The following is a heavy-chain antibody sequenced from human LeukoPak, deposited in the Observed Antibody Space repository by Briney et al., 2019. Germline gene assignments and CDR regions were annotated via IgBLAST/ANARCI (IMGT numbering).Heavy chain of an antibody. D-gene: IGHD1-26*01. CDR3: AGSGPGDSERYLLLFDF. J-gene: IGHJ4*02. CDR2: ISAYNGNT. CDR1: GYTFTNYG. V-gene: IGHV1-18*01. Sequence: ASVKVSCKASGYTFTNYGISWVRQAPGQGLEWMGWISAYNGNTNYAQKFQGRVTMTTDTSTNTVYMELRSLRSDDTAVYYCAGSGPGDSERYLLLFDFWGQGTLVTVSS.